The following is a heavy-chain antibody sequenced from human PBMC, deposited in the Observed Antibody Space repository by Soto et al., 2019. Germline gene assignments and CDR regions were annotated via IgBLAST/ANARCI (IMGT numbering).Heavy chain of an antibody. D-gene: IGHD4-17*01. CDR2: INSDGSST. CDR3: ARPLLDYGDFDY. V-gene: IGHV3-74*01. J-gene: IGHJ4*02. Sequence: EVQLVESGGGLVQPGGSLRLSCAASGFTFSSYWMHWVRQAPGKGLVWVSRINSDGSSTSYADSVKGRFTISRDNAKNTLYLQMNSPRAEDTAVYYCARPLLDYGDFDYWGQGTLVTVSS. CDR1: GFTFSSYW.